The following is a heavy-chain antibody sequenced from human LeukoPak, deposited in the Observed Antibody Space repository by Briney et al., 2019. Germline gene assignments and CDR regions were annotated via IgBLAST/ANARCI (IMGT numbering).Heavy chain of an antibody. CDR3: ARGLRWSGGGYMDV. Sequence: SQTLSLTCTVSGDSISSGGFYWSWIRHHPGRGLEWIGEINLSGSTNYNPSLKSRVTISVDTSKNQFSLKLSSVTAADTAVYYCARGLRWSGGGYMDVWGKGTTVTVSS. CDR2: INLSGST. J-gene: IGHJ6*03. V-gene: IGHV4-31*03. D-gene: IGHD3-3*01. CDR1: GDSISSGGFY.